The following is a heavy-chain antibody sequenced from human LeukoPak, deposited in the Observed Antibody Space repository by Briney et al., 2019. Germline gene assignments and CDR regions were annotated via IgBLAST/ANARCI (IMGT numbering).Heavy chain of an antibody. D-gene: IGHD3-10*01. J-gene: IGHJ3*02. Sequence: PSQTLSLTCTVSGGSISSGSYYWSWIRQPAGKGLEWIGRIYTSGSTNYNPSLKSRVTISVDTSKNQFSLKLSSVTAADTAVYYCVRSSRDAFDIWGQGTVVTVSS. V-gene: IGHV4-61*02. CDR3: VRSSRDAFDI. CDR1: GGSISSGSYY. CDR2: IYTSGST.